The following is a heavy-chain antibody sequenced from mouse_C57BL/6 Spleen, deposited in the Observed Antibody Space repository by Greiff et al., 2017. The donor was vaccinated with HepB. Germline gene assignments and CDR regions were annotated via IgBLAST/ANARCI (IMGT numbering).Heavy chain of an antibody. D-gene: IGHD1-1*01. V-gene: IGHV1-69*01. Sequence: QVQLQQSGAELVMPGASVKLSCKASGYTFTSYWMHWVMQRPGQGLEWIGEIDPSDSYTNYNQKFKGKSTLTVDKSSSTAYMQLSSLTSEDSAVYDCARSVVATDWYFDVWGTGTTVTVSS. CDR1: GYTFTSYW. J-gene: IGHJ1*03. CDR3: ARSVVATDWYFDV. CDR2: IDPSDSYT.